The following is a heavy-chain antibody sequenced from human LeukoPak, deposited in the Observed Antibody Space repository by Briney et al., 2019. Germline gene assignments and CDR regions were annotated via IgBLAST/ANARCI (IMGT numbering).Heavy chain of an antibody. V-gene: IGHV3-7*01. Sequence: PGGSLRLSCAASGFTFSSYWMSWVRQAPGKGLEWVANIKQDGSEKYYVDSVKGRFTISRDNAKNSLYLQMNSLRAEDTAVYYCARGGTVVVVAATPAGFDYWGQGTLVTVSS. D-gene: IGHD2-15*01. CDR3: ARGGTVVVVAATPAGFDY. CDR2: IKQDGSEK. CDR1: GFTFSSYW. J-gene: IGHJ4*02.